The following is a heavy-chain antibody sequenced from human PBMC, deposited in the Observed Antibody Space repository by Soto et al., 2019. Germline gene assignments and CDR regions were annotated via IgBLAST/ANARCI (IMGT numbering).Heavy chain of an antibody. D-gene: IGHD3-9*01. V-gene: IGHV3-21*01. CDR1: GFTFSSYS. J-gene: IGHJ6*02. CDR3: ARDRYYDILTGYYKNLYYYYGMDV. Sequence: GGSLILSCAASGFTFSSYSMNWVRQAPGKGLEWVSSISSSSSYIYYADSVKGRFTISRDNAKNSLYLQMNSLRAEDTAVYYCARDRYYDILTGYYKNLYYYYGMDVWGQGTTVTVSS. CDR2: ISSSSSYI.